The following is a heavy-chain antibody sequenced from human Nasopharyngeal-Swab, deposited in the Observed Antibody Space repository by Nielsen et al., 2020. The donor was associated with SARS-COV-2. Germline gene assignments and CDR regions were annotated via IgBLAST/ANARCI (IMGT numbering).Heavy chain of an antibody. CDR1: GYTFTAYY. D-gene: IGHD3-10*01. CDR2: INANSGGI. J-gene: IGHJ5*02. CDR3: ARGGKPITMVRGITPPGENWFDP. Sequence: ASVKVSCKASGYTFTAYYMHWVRQAPGQGLEWMGWINANSGGIKYAQQFQGRVTMARDTSITTAYMEMSRLRSDDTAVYYCARGGKPITMVRGITPPGENWFDPWGQGTLVTVSS. V-gene: IGHV1-2*02.